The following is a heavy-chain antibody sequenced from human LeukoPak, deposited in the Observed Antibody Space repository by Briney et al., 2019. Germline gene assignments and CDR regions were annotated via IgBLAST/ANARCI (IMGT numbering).Heavy chain of an antibody. D-gene: IGHD3-22*01. CDR1: GGSFSGYY. J-gene: IGHJ4*02. CDR3: VTYYFDSSGPKKNY. V-gene: IGHV4-34*01. Sequence: TSETLSLTCAVYGGSFSGYYWSWIRQPPGKGLEWIGEINHSGSTNYNPSLKSRVTISVDTSKKQFSLKLSSVTAADTAVYYCVTYYFDSSGPKKNYWGQGTLVTVSS. CDR2: INHSGST.